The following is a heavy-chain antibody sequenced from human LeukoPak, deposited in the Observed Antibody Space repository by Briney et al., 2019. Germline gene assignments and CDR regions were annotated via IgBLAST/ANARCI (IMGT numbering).Heavy chain of an antibody. D-gene: IGHD6-6*01. CDR2: ITSSSSTI. CDR3: AREYSSSSGSVSDY. J-gene: IGHJ4*02. CDR1: GFTFSSYN. Sequence: GGSLRLSCAASGFTFSSYNMNWVRQAPGKGLEWVSNITSSSSTIYYADSVKGRFTISRDNAKNSLYLQMNSLRDEDTAVYYCAREYSSSSGSVSDYWGQGTLVTVSS. V-gene: IGHV3-48*02.